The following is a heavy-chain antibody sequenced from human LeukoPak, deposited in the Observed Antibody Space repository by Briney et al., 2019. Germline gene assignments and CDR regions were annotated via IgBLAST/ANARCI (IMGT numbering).Heavy chain of an antibody. V-gene: IGHV1-2*02. CDR1: GYTFTGYY. CDR3: ARAGITSVLWFGGSYYYMDV. D-gene: IGHD3-10*01. CDR2: INPNSGGT. Sequence: ASVKVSCKASGYTFTGYYMHWVRQAPGQGLEWMGWINPNSGGTNYAQKFQGRVTMTRDTSISTAYMELSRLRSDDTAVYYCARAGITSVLWFGGSYYYMDVWGKGTTVTVSS. J-gene: IGHJ6*03.